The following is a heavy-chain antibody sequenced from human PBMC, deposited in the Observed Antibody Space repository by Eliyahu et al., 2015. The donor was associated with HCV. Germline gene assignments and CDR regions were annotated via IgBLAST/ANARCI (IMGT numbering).Heavy chain of an antibody. Sequence: EVQLLESGGGLVQPGGSLRLSCXASGFTFSXXAMSWVRQAPGKGLEWXSAISGSGGSTYYADSVKGRFTISRDNSKNTLYLQMNSLRAEDTAVYYCAKDGSSWYYYYGMDVWGQGTTVTVSS. CDR1: GFTFSXXA. V-gene: IGHV3-23*01. CDR3: AKDGSSWYYYYGMDV. J-gene: IGHJ6*02. D-gene: IGHD6-13*01. CDR2: ISGSGGST.